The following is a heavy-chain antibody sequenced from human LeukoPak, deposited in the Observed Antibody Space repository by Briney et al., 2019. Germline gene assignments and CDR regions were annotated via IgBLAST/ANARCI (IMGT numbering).Heavy chain of an antibody. J-gene: IGHJ5*01. D-gene: IGHD3-9*01. CDR3: VRAAQEGRDSLTVSQTGNWFNS. Sequence: ASVKVSCKASGYTLISYDVNAGRQAPGQGPEWIGGMNPNSGNTATAQKFQGRVNLTRNTPISTAYIELSNLTSEDTPVYILVRAAQEGRDSLTVSQTGNWFNSWGQGTLVTVSS. CDR1: GYTLISYD. CDR2: MNPNSGNT. V-gene: IGHV1-8*01.